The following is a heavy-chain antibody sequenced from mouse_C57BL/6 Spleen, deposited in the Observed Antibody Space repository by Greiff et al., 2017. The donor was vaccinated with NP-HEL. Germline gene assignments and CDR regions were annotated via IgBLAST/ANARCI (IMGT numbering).Heavy chain of an antibody. Sequence: SGAELVRPGASVTLSCKASGYTFTDYEMHWVKQTTVHGLEWIGAIDPETGGTAYNQKFKGKAILTADKSSSTAYMELRSLTSEDSAVYYCTKGYYDYDGLDYWGQGTTLTVSS. CDR3: TKGYYDYDGLDY. D-gene: IGHD2-4*01. CDR2: IDPETGGT. V-gene: IGHV1-15*01. J-gene: IGHJ2*01. CDR1: GYTFTDYE.